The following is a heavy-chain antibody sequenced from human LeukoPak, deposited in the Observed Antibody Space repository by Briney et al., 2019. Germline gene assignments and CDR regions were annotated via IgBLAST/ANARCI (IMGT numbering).Heavy chain of an antibody. Sequence: ASVKVSCKASGGTFSSYAISWVRQAPGQGLEWMGGIIPIFGTANYAQKFQGRVTITTDKSTSTAYMELSSLRSEDTAVYYCARVREAARFNYYYYMDVWGKGTTVTVSS. D-gene: IGHD6-6*01. J-gene: IGHJ6*03. CDR2: IIPIFGTA. CDR3: ARVREAARFNYYYYMDV. V-gene: IGHV1-69*05. CDR1: GGTFSSYA.